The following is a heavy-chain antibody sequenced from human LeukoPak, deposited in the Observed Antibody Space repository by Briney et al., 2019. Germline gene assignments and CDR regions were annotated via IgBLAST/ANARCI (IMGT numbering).Heavy chain of an antibody. V-gene: IGHV3-33*06. D-gene: IGHD2-15*01. CDR3: AKDKGRYLDYYFDY. CDR1: GFTFSSYG. J-gene: IGHJ4*02. Sequence: GGSLRLSYAASGFTFSSYGMHWVRQAPGKGLEWMAVIWYDGSNKYYADSVKGRFTISRDNSKNTLYLQMNSLRAEDTAVYYCAKDKGRYLDYYFDYWGQGTLVTASS. CDR2: IWYDGSNK.